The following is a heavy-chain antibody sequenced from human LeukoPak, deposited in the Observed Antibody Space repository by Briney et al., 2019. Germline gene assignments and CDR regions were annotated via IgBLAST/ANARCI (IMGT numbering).Heavy chain of an antibody. J-gene: IGHJ6*02. V-gene: IGHV4-59*01. Sequence: SETLSLTCTVSGGSINTYYWSWIRQPPGKGLEWIGSMYHTGNTNDNPSLYNPSLKSRATISMDASKNQFSLKLTSVTAADTAVYYCARDRAQWFGEFTYYYYGMDVWGQGTTVTVSS. CDR3: ARDRAQWFGEFTYYYYGMDV. D-gene: IGHD3-10*01. CDR2: MYHTGNT. CDR1: GGSINTYY.